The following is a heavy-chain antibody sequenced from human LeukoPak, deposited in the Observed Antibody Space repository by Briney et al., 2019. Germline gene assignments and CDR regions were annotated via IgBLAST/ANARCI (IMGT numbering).Heavy chain of an antibody. CDR3: AKAGRTAAYYFDY. Sequence: GRSLRLSCAASGFTFDDYAMHWVRQAPGKGLEWVSGISWNSGSIGYADSVKGRFTISRDNAKNSLYLQMNSLRAEDTALYYCAKAGRTAAYYFDYWGQGTLVTVSS. V-gene: IGHV3-9*01. CDR2: ISWNSGSI. CDR1: GFTFDDYA. D-gene: IGHD2-21*02. J-gene: IGHJ4*02.